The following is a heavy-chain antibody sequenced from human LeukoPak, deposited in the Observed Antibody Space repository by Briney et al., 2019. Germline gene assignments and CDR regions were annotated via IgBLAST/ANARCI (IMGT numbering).Heavy chain of an antibody. D-gene: IGHD5-12*01. Sequence: SETLSLTCTVSGGSISSYYWSWIRQPPGKGLEWIGYIYYSGSTSYNPSLKSRATISIDTSKNQFSLKLRSVTAADTAVYYCAREYRWFDPWGQGTLVTVSS. CDR2: IYYSGST. CDR3: AREYRWFDP. CDR1: GGSISSYY. J-gene: IGHJ5*02. V-gene: IGHV4-59*01.